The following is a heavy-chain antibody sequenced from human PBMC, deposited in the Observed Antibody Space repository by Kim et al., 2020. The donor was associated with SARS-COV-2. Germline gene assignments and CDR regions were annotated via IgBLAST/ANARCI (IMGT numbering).Heavy chain of an antibody. Sequence: GGSLRLSCAASGFTFSSYAMSWVRQAPGKGLEWVSAISGSGGSTYYADSVKGRFTISRDNSKNTLYLQMNSLRAEDTAVYYCAKDGGWDIVVVPAATHPLYYYYGMDVWGQGTTVTVSS. J-gene: IGHJ6*02. CDR2: ISGSGGST. V-gene: IGHV3-23*01. CDR1: GFTFSSYA. CDR3: AKDGGWDIVVVPAATHPLYYYYGMDV. D-gene: IGHD2-2*01.